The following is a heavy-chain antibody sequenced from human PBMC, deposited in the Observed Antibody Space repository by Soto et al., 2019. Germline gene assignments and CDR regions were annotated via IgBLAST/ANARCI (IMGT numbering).Heavy chain of an antibody. CDR2: MNPNSGNT. CDR1: GYTFTSYV. V-gene: IGHV1-8*02. CDR3: ARVSSSGWYGVNYYYYYMDV. J-gene: IGHJ6*03. D-gene: IGHD6-19*01. Sequence: ASVKVSCKASGYTFTSYVIGWVRQAPGQGLEWMGWMNPNSGNTGYAQKFQGRVTMTRNTSISTAYMELSSLRSEDTAVYYCARVSSSGWYGVNYYYYYMDVWGKGTTVTVSS.